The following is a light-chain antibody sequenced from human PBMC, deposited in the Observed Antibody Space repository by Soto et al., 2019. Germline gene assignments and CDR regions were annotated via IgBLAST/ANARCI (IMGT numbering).Light chain of an antibody. CDR3: QQYYSSPRT. J-gene: IGKJ1*01. CDR1: QSVSSSE. V-gene: IGKV3-20*01. Sequence: LTQSPDTVSLSPGEGATLSCRASQSVSSSELAWYQQKPGQVPRLLIYGASRRATGVSDRFSGSGSGTDFSITISRLEPEDFAVYYCQQYYSSPRTFGQGTKVEIK. CDR2: GAS.